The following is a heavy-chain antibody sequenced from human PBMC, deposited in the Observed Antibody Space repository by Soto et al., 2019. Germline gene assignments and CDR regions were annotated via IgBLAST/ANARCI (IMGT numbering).Heavy chain of an antibody. CDR3: ASHYYYDSSGYYKLREYYFDY. CDR1: GDSVSSNSAA. J-gene: IGHJ4*02. V-gene: IGHV6-1*01. CDR2: TYYRSKWYN. Sequence: SETLSLTCAISGDSVSSNSAAWNWIRQSPSRGLEWLGRTYYRSKWYNDYAESVKSRITINPDTSKNQFSLQLNSVTPEDTAVYYCASHYYYDSSGYYKLREYYFDYWGQGTLVTVSS. D-gene: IGHD3-22*01.